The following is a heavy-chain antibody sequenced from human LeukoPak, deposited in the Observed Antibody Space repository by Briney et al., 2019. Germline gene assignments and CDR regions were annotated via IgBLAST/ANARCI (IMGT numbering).Heavy chain of an antibody. Sequence: PSETLSLTCTVSNYSISSGYYWGWIRQPPGKGLEWIGSIYHSGNTYYNPSFKNRVTISVGTSKSQFSLKLTSVTAADTAVYYCARSWVKHVAIYWGRGTLVTVSS. J-gene: IGHJ4*02. D-gene: IGHD5-12*01. CDR3: ARSWVKHVAIY. CDR1: NYSISSGYY. CDR2: IYHSGNT. V-gene: IGHV4-38-2*02.